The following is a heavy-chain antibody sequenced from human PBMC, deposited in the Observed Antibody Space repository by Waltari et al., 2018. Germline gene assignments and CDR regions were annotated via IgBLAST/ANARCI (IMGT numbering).Heavy chain of an antibody. CDR3: AKDRRYDFWSGYSPYYYY. J-gene: IGHJ6*01. V-gene: IGHV3-30*18. CDR2: ISYDGSNK. D-gene: IGHD3-3*01. Sequence: QVQLVESGGGVVQPGRSLRLSCAASGFTFSSYGMHWVRQAPGKGLEWVAVISYDGSNKYYADSVKGRFTISRDNSKNTLYLQMNSLRAEDTAVYYCAKDRRYDFWSGYSPYYYY. CDR1: GFTFSSYG.